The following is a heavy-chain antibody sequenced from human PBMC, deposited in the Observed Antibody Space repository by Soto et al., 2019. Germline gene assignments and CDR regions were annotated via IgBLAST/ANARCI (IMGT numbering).Heavy chain of an antibody. V-gene: IGHV3-23*01. CDR1: EFTFSHYD. Sequence: PVGSLRLSCAASEFTFSHYDMSWVRQAPGKGLEWVSSISGSGDRTYYADSVKGRFTIYRDNFKNTLYLQMSSLRAEDTAVYHCAKEGSGWYSRGSFDLWGQGTMVTVSS. D-gene: IGHD6-19*01. CDR2: ISGSGDRT. CDR3: AKEGSGWYSRGSFDL. J-gene: IGHJ3*01.